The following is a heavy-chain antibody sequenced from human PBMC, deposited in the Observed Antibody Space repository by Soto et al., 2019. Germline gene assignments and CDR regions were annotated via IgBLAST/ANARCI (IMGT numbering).Heavy chain of an antibody. D-gene: IGHD6-13*01. CDR3: ARVGRLITAAGLLDA. Sequence: SETLSFTCTISNGSIGSYYWTWIRQPPGKGLEWIGHIYYSGSTNYNPSLKSRLTLSLDTSKNQFSLKLTSVTAADTAVYYCARVGRLITAAGLLDAWGLGTLVTAPQ. CDR1: NGSIGSYY. V-gene: IGHV4-59*01. CDR2: IYYSGST. J-gene: IGHJ5*02.